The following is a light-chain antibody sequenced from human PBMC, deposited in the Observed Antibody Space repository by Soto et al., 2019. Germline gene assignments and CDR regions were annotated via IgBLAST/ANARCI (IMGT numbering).Light chain of an antibody. CDR2: AAS. CDR1: QSISSY. V-gene: IGKV1-39*01. J-gene: IGKJ2*01. CDR3: QQSYNTPPMYT. Sequence: DIQMTQSPSSLSASVGDRVTITCRASQSISSYLNCYQQKPGKAPKLLIYAASSLQSRVPSRFSGSGSGTDFTLTISSLQPEDFVTYYCQQSYNTPPMYTFGQGTKLEIK.